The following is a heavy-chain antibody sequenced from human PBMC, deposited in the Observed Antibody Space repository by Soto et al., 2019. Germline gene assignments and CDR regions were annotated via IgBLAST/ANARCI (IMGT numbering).Heavy chain of an antibody. V-gene: IGHV3-7*01. D-gene: IGHD6-13*01. CDR3: ARDYVSSWYTDAFDI. CDR1: GFTFSSYW. J-gene: IGHJ3*02. CDR2: IKQDGSEK. Sequence: RGSLRLSCAASGFTFSSYWMSWVRQAPGKGLEWVANIKQDGSEKYYVDSVKGRFTISRDNAKNSLYLQMNSLRAEDTAVYYCARDYVSSWYTDAFDIWGQGTMVTVSS.